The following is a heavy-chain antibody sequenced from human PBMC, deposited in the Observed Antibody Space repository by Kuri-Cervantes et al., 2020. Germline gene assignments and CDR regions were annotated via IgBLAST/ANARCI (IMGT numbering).Heavy chain of an antibody. CDR1: GGSISSYY. CDR3: ARDKYLDFDYTAD. CDR2: IYHSGST. Sequence: SETLSLTCTVSGGSISSYYWSWIRQPPGKGLEWIGYIYHSGSTNYNPSLKSRVTISVDTSKNQFSLKLSSVTAADTAVYYCARDKYLDFDYTADWGQGTLVTVSS. D-gene: IGHD4-11*01. V-gene: IGHV4-59*01. J-gene: IGHJ4*02.